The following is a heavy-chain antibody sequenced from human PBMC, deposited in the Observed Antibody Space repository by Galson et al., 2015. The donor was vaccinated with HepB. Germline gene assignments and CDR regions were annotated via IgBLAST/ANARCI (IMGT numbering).Heavy chain of an antibody. J-gene: IGHJ4*02. CDR2: VYPGDSDT. V-gene: IGHV5-51*01. CDR1: GYSFTTKW. CDR3: ARGDSGSYPPYFEY. D-gene: IGHD1-26*01. Sequence: QSGAEVKKPGESLRISCKASGYSFTTKWIGWVRQMPGKGLEWMGVVYPGDSDTRYSPSFQGQVSISVDKSISSAYLQWSGLKASDTAIYYCARGDSGSYPPYFEYWGQGTRVTVSS.